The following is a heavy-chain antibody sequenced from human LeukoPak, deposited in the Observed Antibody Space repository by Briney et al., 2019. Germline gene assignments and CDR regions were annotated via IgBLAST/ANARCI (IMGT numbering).Heavy chain of an antibody. CDR1: GGSISSYY. CDR3: ARRSVFLTYNWFDP. CDR2: IYYSGST. V-gene: IGHV4-59*08. D-gene: IGHD2/OR15-2a*01. J-gene: IGHJ5*02. Sequence: SETLSLTCTVSGGSISSYYWSWIRQPPGKGLEWIGYIYYSGSTNYNPSLKSRVTISVDTSKNQFSLKLSSVTATDTAVYYCARRSVFLTYNWFDPWGQGALVTVSS.